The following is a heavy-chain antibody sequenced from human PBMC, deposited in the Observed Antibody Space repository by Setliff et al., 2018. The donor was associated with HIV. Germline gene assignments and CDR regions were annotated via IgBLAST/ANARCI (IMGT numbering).Heavy chain of an antibody. Sequence: LSLTCTVPGGSINSGGYYWTWIRQPPGKGLEWIGYIYTSGSTNYNPSLKSRVPISGDTSKNQFSLKLSSVTAADTAVYYCARGSFIGDYYYFDYWGQGTLVTVSS. CDR1: GGSINSGGYY. CDR3: ARGSFIGDYYYFDY. J-gene: IGHJ4*02. D-gene: IGHD3-10*01. CDR2: IYTSGST. V-gene: IGHV4-61*09.